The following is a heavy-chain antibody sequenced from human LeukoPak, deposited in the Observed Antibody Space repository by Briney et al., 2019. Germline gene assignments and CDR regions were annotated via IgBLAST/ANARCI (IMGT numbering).Heavy chain of an antibody. V-gene: IGHV4-59*11. Sequence: SETLSLTCAVSGDSFSSHYWTWIRQSPGTGLEWIGYISHIGRTNYNPSLKSRVTISIDTSKNQFSLKLRSVTAADTAVYYCARDGSYKGYYYYYYMDVWGKGTTVTVSS. CDR2: ISHIGRT. CDR3: ARDGSYKGYYYYYYMDV. J-gene: IGHJ6*03. D-gene: IGHD2-15*01. CDR1: GDSFSSHY.